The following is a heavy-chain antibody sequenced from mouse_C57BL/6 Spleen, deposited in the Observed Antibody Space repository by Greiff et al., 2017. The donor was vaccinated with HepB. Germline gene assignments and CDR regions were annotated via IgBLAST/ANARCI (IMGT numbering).Heavy chain of an antibody. CDR2: IYPSDSET. Sequence: VQLQQPGAELVRPGSSVKLSCKASGYTFTSYWMDWVKQRPGQGLEWIGNIYPSDSETQYNQKFKDKATLTVDKSSSTAYMQLSSLTSEASAVYYCARRPNWASYAMDYWGQGTSVTVSS. D-gene: IGHD4-1*02. CDR1: GYTFTSYW. J-gene: IGHJ4*01. V-gene: IGHV1-61*01. CDR3: ARRPNWASYAMDY.